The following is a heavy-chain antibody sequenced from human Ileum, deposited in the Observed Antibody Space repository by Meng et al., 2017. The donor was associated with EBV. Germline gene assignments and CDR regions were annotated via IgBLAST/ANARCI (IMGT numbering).Heavy chain of an antibody. J-gene: IGHJ4*02. V-gene: IGHV3-15*01. CDR3: ITEPHFEY. CDR1: EFTFRNAW. Sequence: VQLVESGGGLVKPGGSLRLSCAVSEFTFRNAWMSWVRQAPGKGLEWVGRIKSNAHGGTTDYAAPGKGRFSISRDDSRNTLYLQMNSLKTEDTAVYYCITEPHFEYWGQGTLVTVSS. CDR2: IKSNAHGGTT.